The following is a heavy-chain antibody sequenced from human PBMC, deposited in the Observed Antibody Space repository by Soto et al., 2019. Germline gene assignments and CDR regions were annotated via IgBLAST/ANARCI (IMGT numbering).Heavy chain of an antibody. D-gene: IGHD2-2*01. J-gene: IGHJ6*02. V-gene: IGHV3-30*18. CDR1: GFTFSSYG. Sequence: GGSLRLSCAASGFTFSSYGMHWVRQAPGKGPEWVAVISYDGSNKYYADSVKGRFTISRDNSKNTLYLQMNSLRAEDTAVYYCAKDPSECSSTSCYYYYGMDVWGQGTTVTVSS. CDR3: AKDPSECSSTSCYYYYGMDV. CDR2: ISYDGSNK.